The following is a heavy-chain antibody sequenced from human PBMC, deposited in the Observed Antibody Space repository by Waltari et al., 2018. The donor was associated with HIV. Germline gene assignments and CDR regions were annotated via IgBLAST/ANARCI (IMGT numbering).Heavy chain of an antibody. CDR1: GFTFSNYW. CDR3: AREPF. V-gene: IGHV3-7*01. J-gene: IGHJ4*02. CDR2: INYDGGDK. Sequence: EVHLVESGGGLVQPGGSLRLYCTGCGFTFSNYWMSWVRQAPGKGPEWVASINYDGGDKYYVDSVKGRFTISRENGKNSLYLQMSSLRVEDTAVYYCAREPFWGQGILVTVSS.